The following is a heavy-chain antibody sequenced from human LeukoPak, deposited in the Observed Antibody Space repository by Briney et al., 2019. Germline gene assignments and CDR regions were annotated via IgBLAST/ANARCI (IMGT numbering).Heavy chain of an antibody. CDR3: ARVGPSRELITYYYYMDV. CDR1: GYTFTSYD. D-gene: IGHD1-14*01. Sequence: PGASVKVSCKASGYTFTSYDINWVRQATGQGLEWMGWMNPNSGNTGYAQKFQGRVTMTRNTSISTAYMELSSLRSEDTAVYYCARVGPSRELITYYYYMDVWGKGTTVTVSS. V-gene: IGHV1-8*01. J-gene: IGHJ6*03. CDR2: MNPNSGNT.